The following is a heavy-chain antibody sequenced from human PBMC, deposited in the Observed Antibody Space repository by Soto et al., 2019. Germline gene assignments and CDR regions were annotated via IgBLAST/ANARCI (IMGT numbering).Heavy chain of an antibody. CDR2: ISSTSSYI. J-gene: IGHJ4*02. V-gene: IGHV3-21*05. D-gene: IGHD3-9*01. CDR3: AREPYDILTGYYMGDFDY. Sequence: GGSLRLSCAASGFTFSDYGMNWVRQAPGRGLEWVAYISSTSSYIYNADSVKGRFTISRDNAKNSLYLQMNSLRAEDTAVYYCAREPYDILTGYYMGDFDYWGQGTLVTVSS. CDR1: GFTFSDYG.